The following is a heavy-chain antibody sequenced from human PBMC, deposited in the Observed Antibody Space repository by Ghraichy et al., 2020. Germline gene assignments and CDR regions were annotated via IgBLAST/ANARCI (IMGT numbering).Heavy chain of an antibody. CDR2: IKQDGSKK. J-gene: IGHJ4*02. CDR3: ARHQIAGTY. D-gene: IGHD2-2*01. CDR1: GSTFSSYW. V-gene: IGHV3-7*04. Sequence: GGSLRLSCEASGSTFSSYWMTWVRQAPGKGLEWVANIKQDGSKKFYADSVKGRFTISRDNAKNSLYLQMSSLRAEDTAVYYCARHQIAGTYWGQGTLVTVSS.